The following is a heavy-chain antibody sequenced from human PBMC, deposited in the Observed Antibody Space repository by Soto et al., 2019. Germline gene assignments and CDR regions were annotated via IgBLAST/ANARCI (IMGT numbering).Heavy chain of an antibody. Sequence: PGGSLRLSCAASGFTFSSSGMHWVRQAPGQGLERVAVISYDGSNKYYADSVKGRFTISRDNSKNTLYLQMNSLRAEDTAVYYCAKDRVSVVVVAATQLHPYYYYYGMDVWGQGTTVTVSS. CDR2: ISYDGSNK. J-gene: IGHJ6*02. CDR1: GFTFSSSG. CDR3: AKDRVSVVVVAATQLHPYYYYYGMDV. V-gene: IGHV3-30*18. D-gene: IGHD2-15*01.